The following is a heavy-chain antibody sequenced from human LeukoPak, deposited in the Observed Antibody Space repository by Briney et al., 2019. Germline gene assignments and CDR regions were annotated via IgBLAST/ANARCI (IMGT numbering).Heavy chain of an antibody. D-gene: IGHD6-25*01. CDR3: ARDHPSSGVFDI. CDR1: GGSFSGYY. CDR2: INHSGST. J-gene: IGHJ3*02. V-gene: IGHV4-34*01. Sequence: SETLSLTCAVYGGSFSGYYWSWIRQPPGKGLEWIGEINHSGSTNYNPSLKSRVTISVDTSKNQFSLKLSSVTAADTAVYYCARDHPSSGVFDIWGQGTMVTVSS.